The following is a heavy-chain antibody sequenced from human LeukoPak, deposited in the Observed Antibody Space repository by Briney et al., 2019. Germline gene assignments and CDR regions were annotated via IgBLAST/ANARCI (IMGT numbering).Heavy chain of an antibody. Sequence: SETLSLTCTVSGGSISSGSYYWGWIRQPPGKGLEWIGSIYYSGSTYYNPSLRSRVSISLDTSKNRFSLRLGSVTAADTAVYYCARVQSRLSWFDPWGQGTLVTVSS. CDR3: ARVQSRLSWFDP. V-gene: IGHV4-39*07. CDR2: IYYSGST. CDR1: GGSISSGSYY. J-gene: IGHJ5*02.